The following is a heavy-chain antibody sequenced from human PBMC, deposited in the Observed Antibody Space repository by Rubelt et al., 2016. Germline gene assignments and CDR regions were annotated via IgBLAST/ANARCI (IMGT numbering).Heavy chain of an antibody. V-gene: IGHV3-15*01. D-gene: IGHD3-10*01. Sequence: EVQLLESGGGLVQPGGSLRLSCAASGFTFNSYGMSWVRPAPGKGLEWVGRIKSKTDGGTTDYAAPVKGRFTISRNDSKNTLDRQMNRLKTEDTAVYNSTTEVWCGETGDMDVWGQGTTVTVSS. CDR1: GFTFNSYG. CDR2: IKSKTDGGTT. CDR3: TTEVWCGETGDMDV. J-gene: IGHJ6*02.